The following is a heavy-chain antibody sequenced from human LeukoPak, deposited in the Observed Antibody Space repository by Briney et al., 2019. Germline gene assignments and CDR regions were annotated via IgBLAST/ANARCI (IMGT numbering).Heavy chain of an antibody. J-gene: IGHJ4*02. Sequence: GGSLRLSCAASGFTFSSYWMSWVRQAPGKGLEGVANIKQDGSEKYYVDSVKGRFTISRDNAKNSLYLQMNSLRAEDTAVYYCARDGYSSSLTQEYPGANDYWGQGTLVTVSS. CDR2: IKQDGSEK. CDR1: GFTFSSYW. V-gene: IGHV3-7*01. D-gene: IGHD6-13*01. CDR3: ARDGYSSSLTQEYPGANDY.